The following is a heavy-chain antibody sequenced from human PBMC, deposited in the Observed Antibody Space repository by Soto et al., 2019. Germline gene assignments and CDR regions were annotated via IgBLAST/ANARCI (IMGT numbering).Heavy chain of an antibody. J-gene: IGHJ4*02. CDR2: IYSGGTT. CDR1: GFTVSSTNY. CDR3: HGYGY. D-gene: IGHD5-12*01. V-gene: IGHV3-53*01. Sequence: ESGGGLIQPGGSLRLSCVVSGFTVSSTNYMSWVRQAPGKGLECVSVIYSGGTTFYAASVKGRFTISRDNSKNTLYLQMNSLRAEDTAVYYCHGYGYWGQGTLVTVSS.